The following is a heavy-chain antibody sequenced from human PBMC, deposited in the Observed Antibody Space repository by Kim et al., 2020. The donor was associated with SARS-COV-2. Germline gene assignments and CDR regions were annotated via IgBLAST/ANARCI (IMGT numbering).Heavy chain of an antibody. J-gene: IGHJ4*02. CDR3: AREREKWFGESDFDY. CDR1: GYTFTGYY. Sequence: ASVKVSCKASGYTFTGYYMHWVRQAPGQGLEWMGRINPNSGGTNYAQKFQGRVTMTRDTSISTAYMELSRLRSDDTAVYYCAREREKWFGESDFDYWGQGTLVTVSS. CDR2: INPNSGGT. V-gene: IGHV1-2*06. D-gene: IGHD3-10*01.